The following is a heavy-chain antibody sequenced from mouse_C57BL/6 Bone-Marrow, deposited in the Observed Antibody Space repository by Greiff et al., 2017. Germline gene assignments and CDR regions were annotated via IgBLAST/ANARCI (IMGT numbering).Heavy chain of an antibody. D-gene: IGHD3-3*01. CDR1: GYTFTSYW. V-gene: IGHV1-64*01. CDR3: ASGGRRSFYYFDY. CDR2: IHPNSGST. Sequence: QVHVKQPGAELVKPGASVKLSCKASGYTFTSYWMHWVKQRPGQGLEWIGMIHPNSGSTNYNEKFKSKATLTVDKSSSTAYMQLSSLTSEDSAVYYCASGGRRSFYYFDYWGQGTTLTVSS. J-gene: IGHJ2*01.